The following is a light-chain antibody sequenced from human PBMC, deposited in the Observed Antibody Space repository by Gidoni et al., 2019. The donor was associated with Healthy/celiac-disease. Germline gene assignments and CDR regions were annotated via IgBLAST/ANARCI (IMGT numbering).Light chain of an antibody. CDR2: AAS. V-gene: IGKV1-39*01. J-gene: IGKJ1*01. CDR3: QPSYSTLLWT. Sequence: DIQMTQSPSSLSASVGDRVTITCRASQSISSYLNWYQQKPGKAPKLLIYAASSLQSGVPSRFSGSGSGTDFTLTISSLQPEDFATYYCQPSYSTLLWTFGQGTKVEIK. CDR1: QSISSY.